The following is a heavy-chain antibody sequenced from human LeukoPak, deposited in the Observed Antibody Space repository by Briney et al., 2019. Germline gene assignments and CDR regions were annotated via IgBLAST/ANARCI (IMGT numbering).Heavy chain of an antibody. CDR3: LAGYYYYYMDV. CDR1: GFAFSNYW. J-gene: IGHJ6*03. D-gene: IGHD6-13*01. V-gene: IGHV3-74*01. CDR2: INTHGSST. Sequence: GGSLRLSCAASGFAFSNYWLHWVRQAPGKGLVWVARINTHGSSTNYADSVKGRFTNSRGNAKNTLYLQMTSLSAEDTAVYYALAGYYYYYMDVWGKGTTVTVSS.